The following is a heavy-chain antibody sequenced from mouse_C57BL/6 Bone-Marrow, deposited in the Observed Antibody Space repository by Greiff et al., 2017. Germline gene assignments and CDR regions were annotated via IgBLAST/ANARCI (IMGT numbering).Heavy chain of an antibody. CDR2: IDPEDGET. CDR3: AMGDTDSYFDV. J-gene: IGHJ1*03. V-gene: IGHV14-2*01. Sequence: VQLQQSGAELVKPGASVKLSCTASGFNIKDYYMHWVKQRTEQGLEWIGRIDPEDGETKYAPKFKGKATITEDTSSNTAYLQLSSLTSEDTAVYYCAMGDTDSYFDVWGTGTTVTVSS. D-gene: IGHD2-13*01. CDR1: GFNIKDYY.